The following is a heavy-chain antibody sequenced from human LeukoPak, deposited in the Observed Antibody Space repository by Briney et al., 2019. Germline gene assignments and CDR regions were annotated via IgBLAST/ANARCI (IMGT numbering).Heavy chain of an antibody. D-gene: IGHD3-10*01. CDR3: ARVRSGVGPDY. V-gene: IGHV3-7*01. Sequence: GGSLRLSCAASGFLFSSYWMTWVRQAPGKGLEWVAIIKDDESEKYFVDSVKGRFTISRDNAKNSMYLQINSLRAKDTAIHYCARVRSGVGPDYWGQGTLVTVSS. J-gene: IGHJ4*02. CDR1: GFLFSSYW. CDR2: IKDDESEK.